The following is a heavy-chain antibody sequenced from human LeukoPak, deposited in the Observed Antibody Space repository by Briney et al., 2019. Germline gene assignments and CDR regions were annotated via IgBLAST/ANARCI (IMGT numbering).Heavy chain of an antibody. Sequence: GGSLRLSCAASGFTFSSYSMNWVRQAPGKGLEGVSSISSSSSYIYYADSVKGRFTISRDNAKNSLYLQMNSLRAEDTAVYYCARERGRPGGWPDYWGQGTLVTVSS. V-gene: IGHV3-21*01. CDR1: GFTFSSYS. CDR3: ARERGRPGGWPDY. D-gene: IGHD6-19*01. J-gene: IGHJ4*02. CDR2: ISSSSSYI.